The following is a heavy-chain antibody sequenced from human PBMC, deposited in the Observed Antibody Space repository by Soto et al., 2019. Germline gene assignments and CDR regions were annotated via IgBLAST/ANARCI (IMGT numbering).Heavy chain of an antibody. CDR1: GYTFTSYY. D-gene: IGHD2-21*02. CDR3: ARGEVPYCGGDCSRGMDV. V-gene: IGHV1-46*01. CDR2: INPSGGST. Sequence: QVQLVQSGAEVKKPGASVKVSCKASGYTFTSYYMHWVRQAPGQGLEWMGIINPSGGSTSHAQKFQGRVTMTRDTSTSTVYMELSSLRSEDTAVYYCARGEVPYCGGDCSRGMDVWGQGTTVTVSS. J-gene: IGHJ6*02.